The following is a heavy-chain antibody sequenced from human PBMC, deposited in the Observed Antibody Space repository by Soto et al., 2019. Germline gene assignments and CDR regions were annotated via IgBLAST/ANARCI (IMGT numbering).Heavy chain of an antibody. CDR3: ATRPKIVLMVYAVYFDY. CDR1: GYTLTELS. V-gene: IGHV1-24*01. J-gene: IGHJ4*02. D-gene: IGHD2-8*01. Sequence: GASVKVSCKVSGYTLTELSMRWVRQAPGKGLEWMGGFDPEDGETIYAQKFQGRVTMTEDTSTDTAYMELSSLRSEDTAVYYCATRPKIVLMVYAVYFDYWGQGTLVTVSS. CDR2: FDPEDGET.